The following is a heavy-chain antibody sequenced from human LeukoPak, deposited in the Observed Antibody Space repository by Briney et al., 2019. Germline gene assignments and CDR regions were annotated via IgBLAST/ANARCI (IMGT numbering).Heavy chain of an antibody. J-gene: IGHJ6*03. CDR2: IYTSGST. CDR3: ARGVYCSSDTCYYYYYYMDV. V-gene: IGHV4-4*07. Sequence: PSETLSLTCTVSGGSISGYYWSWIRQPAGKGLEWIGRIYTSGSTNYNPSLKSRVTISLDRSKNQFSLRLSSVTAADTAVYYCARGVYCSSDTCYYYYYYMDVWGKGTTVTVSS. CDR1: GGSISGYY. D-gene: IGHD2-15*01.